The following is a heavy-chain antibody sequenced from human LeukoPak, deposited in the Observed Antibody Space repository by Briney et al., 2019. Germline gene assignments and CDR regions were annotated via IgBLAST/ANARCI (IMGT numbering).Heavy chain of an antibody. D-gene: IGHD3-22*01. V-gene: IGHV3-66*01. CDR2: IYSGGST. CDR1: GFXVSSNY. J-gene: IGHJ3*02. Sequence: GGSLRLSCEASGFXVSSNYISWVRQAPGKGLEWLSVIYSGGSTYYADSVKGRFTISRDNSKNTLYLQMNSLRAEDTAVYYCARVGSYYDSTHDAFDIWGQGTMVTVSS. CDR3: ARVGSYYDSTHDAFDI.